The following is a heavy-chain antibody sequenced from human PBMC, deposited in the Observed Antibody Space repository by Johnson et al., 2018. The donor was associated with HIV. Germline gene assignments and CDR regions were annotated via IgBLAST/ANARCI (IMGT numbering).Heavy chain of an antibody. Sequence: QVQLVESGGNLVQIGWSLRLSCAASGFTFSDHYMDWVRQAPGKGLEWVAVISYDGSNIYYADSVKGRFTISRDNSKNTLYLQMNSLRNEDTSVYFCAKDTYGPLDAFDVWGQGTMVTVSS. J-gene: IGHJ3*01. CDR2: ISYDGSNI. CDR3: AKDTYGPLDAFDV. D-gene: IGHD3-16*01. CDR1: GFTFSDHY. V-gene: IGHV3-30*18.